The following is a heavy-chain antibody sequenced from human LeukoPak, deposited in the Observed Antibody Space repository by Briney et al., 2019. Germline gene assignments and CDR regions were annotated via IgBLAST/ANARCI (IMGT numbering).Heavy chain of an antibody. CDR3: AKGARRFLEWLLDYYYYMDV. CDR2: ISGSGGST. D-gene: IGHD3-3*01. J-gene: IGHJ6*03. V-gene: IGHV3-23*01. CDR1: GFTFSSYA. Sequence: PGGSLRLSCAASGFTFSSYAMSWVRQAPGKGLEWVSAISGSGGSTYYAGSVRGRFTISRDNSKNTLYLQMNSLRAEDTAVYYCAKGARRFLEWLLDYYYYMDVWGKGTTVTVSS.